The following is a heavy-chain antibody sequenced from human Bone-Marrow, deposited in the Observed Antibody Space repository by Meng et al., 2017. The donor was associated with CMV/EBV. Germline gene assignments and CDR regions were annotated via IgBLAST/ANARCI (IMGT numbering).Heavy chain of an antibody. CDR3: ARQGYDFWSGYYKPDSFDY. D-gene: IGHD3-3*01. J-gene: IGHJ4*02. V-gene: IGHV4-39*01. CDR2: IYYSGST. Sequence: WVRQPPGKGLEWIGSIYYSGSTYYNPSLKSRVTISVDTSKNQFSLKLSSVTAADTAVYYCARQGYDFWSGYYKPDSFDYWGQGTLVTVSS.